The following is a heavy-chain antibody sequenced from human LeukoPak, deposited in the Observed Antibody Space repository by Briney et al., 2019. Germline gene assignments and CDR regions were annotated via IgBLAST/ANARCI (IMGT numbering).Heavy chain of an antibody. J-gene: IGHJ5*02. CDR2: IGWNSGGI. V-gene: IGHV3-9*01. CDR3: ARGLYSSSSRVGWFDP. D-gene: IGHD6-6*01. CDR1: GFTFDDYA. Sequence: GRSLRLSCAASGFTFDDYALHWVRQAPGKGLGWFSGIGWNSGGIVYADSVKGRFTISRDNAKNSLSLQMNSLRAEDTAVYYCARGLYSSSSRVGWFDPWGQGTLVTVSS.